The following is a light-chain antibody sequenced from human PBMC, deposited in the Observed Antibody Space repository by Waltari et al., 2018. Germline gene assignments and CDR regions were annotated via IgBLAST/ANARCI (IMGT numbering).Light chain of an antibody. CDR3: QQANSFPLT. V-gene: IGKV1D-12*01. J-gene: IGKJ4*01. Sequence: DIQMTQSPSSVSASVGDRVTITCRASQDISNWLAWYQQKPGEAPKLLIYGASSVRSGVPSRFSGSGSGTDFTLTISSLQPEDYATYYCQQANSFPLTFGGGTKVEVK. CDR2: GAS. CDR1: QDISNW.